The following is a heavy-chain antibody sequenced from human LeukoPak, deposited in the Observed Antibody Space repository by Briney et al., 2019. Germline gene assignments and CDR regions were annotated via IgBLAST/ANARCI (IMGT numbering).Heavy chain of an antibody. CDR3: ARIFGSGWYTTSDY. V-gene: IGHV1-2*02. CDR1: GYTFTGYY. Sequence: ASVKVSCKASGYTFTGYYMHWVRQAPGQGPEWMGWINPNSGGTNYAQKFQGRVTMTRDTSISTAYMELSRLRSDDTAVYYCARIFGSGWYTTSDYWGQGTLVTVSS. J-gene: IGHJ4*02. CDR2: INPNSGGT. D-gene: IGHD6-19*01.